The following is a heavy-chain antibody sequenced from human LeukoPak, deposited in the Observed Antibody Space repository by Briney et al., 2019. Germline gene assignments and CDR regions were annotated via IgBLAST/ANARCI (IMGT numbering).Heavy chain of an antibody. V-gene: IGHV3-13*01. D-gene: IGHD6-13*01. J-gene: IGHJ4*02. CDR3: AKDSHSSSWYYFDY. CDR1: GFTFSSYD. Sequence: PGGSLRLSCAASGFTFSSYDMHWVRQATGKGLEWVSAIGTAGDTYYPGSVKGRFTISRENAKNSLYLQMNSLRAGDTAVYYCAKDSHSSSWYYFDYWGQGTLVTVSS. CDR2: IGTAGDT.